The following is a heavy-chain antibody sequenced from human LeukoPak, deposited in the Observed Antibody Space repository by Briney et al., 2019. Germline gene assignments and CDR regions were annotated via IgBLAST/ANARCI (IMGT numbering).Heavy chain of an antibody. D-gene: IGHD6-13*01. CDR2: IWYDGSNK. CDR1: GFTFSSYG. Sequence: GGSLRVSCAASGFTFSSYGMHWVRQAPGKGLEWVAVIWYDGSNKYYADSVKGRFTISRDNSKNTLYLQMNSLRAEDTAVYYCARPQAAAAGALDYWGQGTLVTVSS. V-gene: IGHV3-33*01. CDR3: ARPQAAAAGALDY. J-gene: IGHJ4*02.